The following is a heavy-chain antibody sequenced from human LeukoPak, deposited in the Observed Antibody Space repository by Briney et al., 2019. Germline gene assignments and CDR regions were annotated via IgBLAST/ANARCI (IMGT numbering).Heavy chain of an antibody. Sequence: GGSLRLSCAASGFTFSSYSMNWVRQAPGKGLEWVSSISSSSSYIYYADSVNGRFTISRDNAKNSLYLQMNSLRAEDTAVYYCARGAGITIFGVVRKGHFDYWGQGTLVTVSS. CDR1: GFTFSSYS. V-gene: IGHV3-21*01. D-gene: IGHD3-3*01. CDR3: ARGAGITIFGVVRKGHFDY. CDR2: ISSSSSYI. J-gene: IGHJ4*02.